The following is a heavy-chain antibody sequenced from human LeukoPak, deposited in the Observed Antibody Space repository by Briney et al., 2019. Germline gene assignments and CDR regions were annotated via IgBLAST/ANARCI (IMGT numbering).Heavy chain of an antibody. CDR2: IYSGGST. J-gene: IGHJ4*02. V-gene: IGHV3-66*04. CDR1: GFTVSSKY. CDR3: ARHLPFDY. Sequence: GGSLRLSCEASGFTVSSKYMSWVRQAPGKGLEWVSVIYSGGSTYYADSVKGRFTIYRDNSKNTLYLQMNSLRAEDTAVYYCARHLPFDYWGQGTLVTVSS.